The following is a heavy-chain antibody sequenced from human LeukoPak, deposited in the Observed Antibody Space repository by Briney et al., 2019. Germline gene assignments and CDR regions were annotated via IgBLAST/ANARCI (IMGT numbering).Heavy chain of an antibody. J-gene: IGHJ4*02. CDR1: GVSFSGYY. CDR3: ARGPGYSSGSTVGSYFDY. Sequence: PSETLSLTCAVYGVSFSGYYWSWIRQPPGKGLEWIGEINHSGSTNYNPSLKSRVTTSVDTSKNQFSLKLSSVTAADTAVYYCARGPGYSSGSTVGSYFDYWGQGTLVTVSS. V-gene: IGHV4-34*01. CDR2: INHSGST. D-gene: IGHD6-19*01.